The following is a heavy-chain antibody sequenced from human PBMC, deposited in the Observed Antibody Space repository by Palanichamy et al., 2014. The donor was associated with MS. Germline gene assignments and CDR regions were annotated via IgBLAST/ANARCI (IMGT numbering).Heavy chain of an antibody. D-gene: IGHD1-14*01. CDR2: MNPGRGYT. J-gene: IGHJ4*02. CDR3: ARVRGNHPGIYCTGTSRYFDY. CDR1: GYTFTSYD. V-gene: IGHV1-8*01. Sequence: QVQLEQSGAEVKRPGASVKVSCKASGYTFTSYDINWVRQAPGQGLERMGWMNPGRGYTGYVQKFQGRVTMTSDTSISTAYMELSSLTSEDTAVYYCARVRGNHPGIYCTGTSRYFDYWGQGTVVTVSS.